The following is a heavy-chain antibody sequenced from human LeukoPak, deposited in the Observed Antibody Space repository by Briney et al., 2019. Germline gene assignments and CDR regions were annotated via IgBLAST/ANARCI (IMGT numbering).Heavy chain of an antibody. CDR3: ARDSGALAVRRARYFDY. Sequence: GGSLRLSCAASEFTVSSNYMSWVRQPPGKGLEWVSVIYSGGSSYYADSVKGRFTISRDNSKNTLYLQMNSLSAGDTAVYYCARDSGALAVRRARYFDYWGQGTLVTVSS. J-gene: IGHJ4*02. CDR1: EFTVSSNY. D-gene: IGHD6-6*01. CDR2: IYSGGSS. V-gene: IGHV3-66*01.